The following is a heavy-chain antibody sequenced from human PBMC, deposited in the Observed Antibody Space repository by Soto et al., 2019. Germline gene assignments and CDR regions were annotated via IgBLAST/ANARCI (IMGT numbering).Heavy chain of an antibody. CDR2: INHSGST. V-gene: IGHV4-34*01. D-gene: IGHD1-26*01. J-gene: IGHJ3*02. Sequence: SETLSLTCAVYGGSFSGYYWSWIRQPPGKGLEWIGEINHSGSTNYNPSLKSRVTISVDTSKNHFSLKLSSVTAADTAVYYCARDRGGSYFDAFDIWGQGTMVTVSS. CDR3: ARDRGGSYFDAFDI. CDR1: GGSFSGYY.